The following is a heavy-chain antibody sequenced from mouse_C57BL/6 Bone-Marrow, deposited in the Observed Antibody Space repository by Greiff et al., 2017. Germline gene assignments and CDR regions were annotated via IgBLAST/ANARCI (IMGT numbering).Heavy chain of an antibody. D-gene: IGHD2-2*01. CDR2: IYPRSGNT. V-gene: IGHV1-81*01. CDR1: GYTFTSYG. J-gene: IGHJ3*01. CDR3: ARRGTMVTSWFAY. Sequence: QVQLQQSGAELARPGASVKLSCKASGYTFTSYGISWVKQRTGQGLEWIGEIYPRSGNTYYNEKVKGKATLTADKSSSTAYMELRSLTSEDSAVYFCARRGTMVTSWFAYWGQGTLVTVSA.